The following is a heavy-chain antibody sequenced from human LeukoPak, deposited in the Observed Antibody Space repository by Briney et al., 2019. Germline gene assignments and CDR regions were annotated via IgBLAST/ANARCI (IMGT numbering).Heavy chain of an antibody. CDR1: GFTFSSYS. V-gene: IGHV3-48*04. Sequence: PGGSLRLSCAASGFTFSSYSMNWVRQTPGKGLEWVSYISSSSSTIYYADSVKGRFTISRDNAKNSLYLQMNSLRAEDTAVYYCARDRNYDFWSGYTNLGWFDPWGQGTLVTVSS. J-gene: IGHJ5*02. CDR3: ARDRNYDFWSGYTNLGWFDP. D-gene: IGHD3-3*01. CDR2: ISSSSSTI.